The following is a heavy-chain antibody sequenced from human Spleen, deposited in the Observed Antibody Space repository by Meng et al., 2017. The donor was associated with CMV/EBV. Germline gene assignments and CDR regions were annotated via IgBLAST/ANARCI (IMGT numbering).Heavy chain of an antibody. Sequence: GGSLRLSCAASGFTFSDYYMTWIRQAPGKGLEWVSYITSRGSPTYYADSVKGRFTISRDNAENSLSLQMNSLRAEDTAVYYCARGALSLEMATTGNAFDIWGQRTMVTVSS. CDR3: ARGALSLEMATTGNAFDI. D-gene: IGHD5-24*01. CDR1: GFTFSDYY. J-gene: IGHJ3*02. V-gene: IGHV3-11*01. CDR2: ITSRGSPT.